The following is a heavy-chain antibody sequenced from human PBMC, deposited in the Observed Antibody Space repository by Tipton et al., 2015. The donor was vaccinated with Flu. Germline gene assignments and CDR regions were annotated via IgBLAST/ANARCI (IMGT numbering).Heavy chain of an antibody. Sequence: QSGAEVKKPGASVKVSCKASGYTFTSYYMHWVRQAPGQGLEWMGIINPSGGSTSYAQKFQGRVTMTRDTSTSTDYMELSSLRSEDTAVYYCARDSNSYGYFDYWGQGTLVTVSS. CDR1: GYTFTSYY. V-gene: IGHV1-46*01. J-gene: IGHJ4*02. CDR2: INPSGGST. D-gene: IGHD5-18*01. CDR3: ARDSNSYGYFDY.